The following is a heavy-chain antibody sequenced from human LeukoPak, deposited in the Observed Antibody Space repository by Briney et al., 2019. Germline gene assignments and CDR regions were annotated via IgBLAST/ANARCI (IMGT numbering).Heavy chain of an antibody. CDR1: GYTLTKLS. CDR2: FDPEDGET. J-gene: IGHJ4*02. V-gene: IGHV1-24*01. D-gene: IGHD1-26*01. Sequence: GASVKVSCKVSGYTLTKLSMHWVRQAPGKGLEWMGGFDPEDGETIYAQKFQGRVTMTEDTSTDTAYMELSSLRSEDTAVYYCATDLLVGATRGYWGQGTLVTVSS. CDR3: ATDLLVGATRGY.